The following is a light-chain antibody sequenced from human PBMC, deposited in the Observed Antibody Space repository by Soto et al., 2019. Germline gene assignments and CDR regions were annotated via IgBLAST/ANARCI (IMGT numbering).Light chain of an antibody. V-gene: IGLV1-44*01. CDR2: SDS. Sequence: QAVVSQPPSASGTPGQRVTISCSGTRSNIAGNAVNWYQQLPGTAPKLLIFSDSQRPSGVPDRFSASKSGTSASLAISGLQADYEALYHCAVWDDILNRPVFGGGTKLTVL. CDR3: AVWDDILNRPV. CDR1: RSNIAGNA. J-gene: IGLJ2*01.